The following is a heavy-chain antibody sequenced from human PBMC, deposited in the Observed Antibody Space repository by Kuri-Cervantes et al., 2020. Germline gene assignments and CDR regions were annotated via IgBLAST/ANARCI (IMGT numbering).Heavy chain of an antibody. CDR2: IYPSGST. CDR1: GGSISTYY. CDR3: ATNRCSGTSCYEYNWFDP. Sequence: SETLSLTGTVSGGSISTYYWNWIRQPAGKGLEWIGRIYPSGSTNYNPSLQSRVTISVDPSKNQFSLRLSSVTAADTAVYYCATNRCSGTSCYEYNWFDPWGQGTLVTVSS. D-gene: IGHD2-2*01. V-gene: IGHV4-4*07. J-gene: IGHJ5*02.